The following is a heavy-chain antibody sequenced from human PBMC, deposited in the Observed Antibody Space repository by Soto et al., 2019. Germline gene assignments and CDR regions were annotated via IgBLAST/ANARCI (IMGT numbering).Heavy chain of an antibody. CDR2: ISGSTGTT. CDR1: GFMFNHYA. CDR3: AKVIVLGASTLEY. V-gene: IGHV3-23*01. J-gene: IGHJ4*02. Sequence: LESGGGLVQPGGSLRLSCEASGFMFNHYAMAWVRQTPGKGLEWVSVISGSTGTTYYADSVKGRFTISRDNSKNTVYVQMNSLRVEDSALYSCAKVIVLGASTLEYWGPGTRVTVSS. D-gene: IGHD6-6*01.